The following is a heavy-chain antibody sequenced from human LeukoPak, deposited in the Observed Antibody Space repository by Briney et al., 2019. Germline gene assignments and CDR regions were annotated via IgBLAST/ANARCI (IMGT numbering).Heavy chain of an antibody. CDR3: AKEPYVWGSYRTPDY. D-gene: IGHD3-16*02. Sequence: QSGGSLRLSCAASGFTFSSYAMSWVRQAPGKGLEWVAVISYDGSNKYYADSVKGRFTISRDNSKNTLYLQMNSLRAEDTGVYYCAKEPYVWGSYRTPDYWGQGTLVTDSS. CDR1: GFTFSSYA. V-gene: IGHV3-30*18. CDR2: ISYDGSNK. J-gene: IGHJ4*02.